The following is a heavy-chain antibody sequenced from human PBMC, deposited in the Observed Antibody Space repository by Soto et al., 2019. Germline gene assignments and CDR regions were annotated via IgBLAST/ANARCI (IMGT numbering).Heavy chain of an antibody. Sequence: SETLSLTCTVSSGSISSTIYSWDWIRQPPGKGLEWIGSIYYSGSTYYNPSLKSRVTISVDTSKNQFSLKLSSVTAADTAVYYCATQPSGSYSFYGAENWFDPWGQGTQVTVSS. CDR2: IYYSGST. CDR3: ATQPSGSYSFYGAENWFDP. CDR1: SGSISSTIYS. V-gene: IGHV4-39*01. D-gene: IGHD1-26*01. J-gene: IGHJ5*02.